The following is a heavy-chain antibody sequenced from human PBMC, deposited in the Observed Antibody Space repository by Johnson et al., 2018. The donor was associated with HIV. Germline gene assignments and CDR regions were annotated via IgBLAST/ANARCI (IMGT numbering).Heavy chain of an antibody. V-gene: IGHV3-NL1*01. J-gene: IGHJ3*02. CDR3: ARDRGAFDI. Sequence: VQLVESGGGVVQPGRSLRLSCAASGFTFSDYAIHWVRQAPGKGLEWVAVIYSGGSTYYADSVKGRFTISRDNSKNTLYLQMNSLRAEDTAVYYCARDRGAFDIWGQGTVVTVSS. CDR2: IYSGGST. CDR1: GFTFSDYA.